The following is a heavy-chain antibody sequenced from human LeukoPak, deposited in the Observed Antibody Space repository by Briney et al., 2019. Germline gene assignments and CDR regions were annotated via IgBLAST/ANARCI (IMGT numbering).Heavy chain of an antibody. CDR1: GGSISSGSYY. CDR3: ARVPYCSSTSCYSYYYYMDV. J-gene: IGHJ6*03. CDR2: IYTSGST. Sequence: SETLSLTCTVSGGSISSGSYYWSWIRQPAGKGLEWIGRIYTSGSTNYNPSLKSRVTISVDTSKNQFSLKLSSVTAADTAVYYCARVPYCSSTSCYSYYYYMDVWGKGTTVTVSS. V-gene: IGHV4-61*02. D-gene: IGHD2-2*01.